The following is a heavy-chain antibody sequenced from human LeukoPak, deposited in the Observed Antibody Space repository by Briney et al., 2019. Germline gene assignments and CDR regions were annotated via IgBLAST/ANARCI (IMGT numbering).Heavy chain of an antibody. Sequence: SVKVSCKASGGTFSSYAISWVRQAPGQGLEWMGGIIPIFGTANYAQKFQGRVTITADESTSTAYMELSSLRSEDTAVYYCARGLGYYYDSSGYYRDYWGQGTLVTVSS. CDR3: ARGLGYYYDSSGYYRDY. CDR1: GGTFSSYA. CDR2: IIPIFGTA. D-gene: IGHD3-22*01. J-gene: IGHJ4*02. V-gene: IGHV1-69*13.